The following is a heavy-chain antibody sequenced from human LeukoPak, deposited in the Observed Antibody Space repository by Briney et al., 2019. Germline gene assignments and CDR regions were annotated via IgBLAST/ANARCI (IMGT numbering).Heavy chain of an antibody. CDR1: GGSISSGGYY. V-gene: IGHV4-39*07. CDR3: ARGGIAAAGTDY. D-gene: IGHD6-13*01. Sequence: SETLSLTCTVSGGSISSGGYYWSWIRQPPGKGLEWIGEINHSGSTNYNPSLKSRVTISVDTSKNQFSLKLSSVTAADTAVYYCARGGIAAAGTDYWGQGTLVTVSS. J-gene: IGHJ4*02. CDR2: INHSGST.